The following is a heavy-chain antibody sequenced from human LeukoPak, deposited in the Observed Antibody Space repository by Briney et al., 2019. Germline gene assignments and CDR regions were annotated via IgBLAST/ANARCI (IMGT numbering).Heavy chain of an antibody. D-gene: IGHD5-12*01. V-gene: IGHV1-3*03. CDR3: ARAQYSGYDLNY. J-gene: IGHJ4*02. CDR1: GYTFTSYY. CDR2: INAGNGNT. Sequence: GASVKVSCKASGYTFTSYYMHWVRQAPGQRLEWMGWINAGNGNTKYSQEFQGRVTITRDTSASTAYMELSSLRSEDMAVYYCARAQYSGYDLNYWGQGTLVTVSS.